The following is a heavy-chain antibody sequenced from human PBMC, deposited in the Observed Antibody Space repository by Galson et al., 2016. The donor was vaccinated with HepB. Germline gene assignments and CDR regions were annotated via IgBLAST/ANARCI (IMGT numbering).Heavy chain of an antibody. D-gene: IGHD6-19*01. CDR2: LSYDGRKQ. Sequence: SLRLSCAASGFPFGSDAFHWVRQAPGKGLEWVAMLSYDGRKQFYDASVKGRFTISRNNSKNTLFLEMNRLTAADTAVYFCGRDPHSSGWSGVMVYIDHWGQGTPVTVSS. J-gene: IGHJ4*02. V-gene: IGHV3-30-3*01. CDR1: GFPFGSDA. CDR3: GRDPHSSGWSGVMVYIDH.